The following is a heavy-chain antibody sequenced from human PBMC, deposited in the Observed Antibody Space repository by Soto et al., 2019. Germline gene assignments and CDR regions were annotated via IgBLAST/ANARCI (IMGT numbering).Heavy chain of an antibody. CDR1: GGSFKIGSYS. Sequence: SETLSLTCTFSGGSFKIGSYSWSWIRQPPGKGLEWIGYVYHTGRTSYNPSLKSRVSISMDTFKNQFSLNLDSVTAADTAVYFCARDFAYFDSWGQGTLVTVSS. V-gene: IGHV4-61*01. CDR3: ARDFAYFDS. J-gene: IGHJ4*02. CDR2: VYHTGRT. D-gene: IGHD3-3*01.